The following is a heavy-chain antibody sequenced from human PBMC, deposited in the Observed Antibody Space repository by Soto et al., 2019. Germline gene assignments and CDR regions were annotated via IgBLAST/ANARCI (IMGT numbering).Heavy chain of an antibody. V-gene: IGHV4-34*01. J-gene: IGHJ5*02. CDR2: INHSGST. Sequence: KPSETLSLTCAVYGGSFSGYYWSWIRQPPGKGLEWIGEINHSGSTNYNPSLKSRVTISVDTSKNQFSLKLSSVTAADTAVHYCARVRSRAITMIVVAHNWFDPWGQGTLVTVSS. D-gene: IGHD3-22*01. CDR3: ARVRSRAITMIVVAHNWFDP. CDR1: GGSFSGYY.